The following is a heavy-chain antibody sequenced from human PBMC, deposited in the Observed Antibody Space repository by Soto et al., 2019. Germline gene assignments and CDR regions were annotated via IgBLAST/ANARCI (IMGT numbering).Heavy chain of an antibody. CDR3: AKDRGLVLSFYFDY. J-gene: IGHJ4*02. CDR2: ISWNSGSM. CDR1: GFTFDDYA. Sequence: EVQLVESGGGLVQPGRSLRLSCAASGFTFDDYAMHWVRQAPGKGLEWVSGISWNSGSMGYADSVKGRFTISRDNAKNSLYLQMNSLRAEDTALYYCAKDRGLVLSFYFDYWGQGTLVTVSS. D-gene: IGHD6-19*01. V-gene: IGHV3-9*01.